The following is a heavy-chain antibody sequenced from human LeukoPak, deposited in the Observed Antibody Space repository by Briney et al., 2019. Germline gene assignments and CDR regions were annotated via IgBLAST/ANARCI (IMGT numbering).Heavy chain of an antibody. CDR2: ISGSGGST. Sequence: GGSLRLSCAASGFTFSSYAMSWVRQAPGKGLEWVSAISGSGGSTYYADSVKGRFTISRDNSKNTLYLQMNSLRAEDTAVYYCAKVWGYAASYYDYVWGRPPSYYFDYWGQGTLVTVSS. V-gene: IGHV3-23*01. J-gene: IGHJ4*02. CDR3: AKVWGYAASYYDYVWGRPPSYYFDY. D-gene: IGHD3-16*01. CDR1: GFTFSSYA.